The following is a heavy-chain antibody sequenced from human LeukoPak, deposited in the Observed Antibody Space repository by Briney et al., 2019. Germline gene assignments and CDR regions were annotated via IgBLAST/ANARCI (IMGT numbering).Heavy chain of an antibody. CDR1: GFTFSSYW. V-gene: IGHV3-7*01. D-gene: IGHD1-26*01. Sequence: GGSLRLSCAASGFTFSSYWMSWVRQAPGKGLEWVANIKQDGSEKYYVDSVKGRFTISRDNAKNSLYLQMNSLRAEDTAVYYCARDKIVGATNFGYWGQGTLVTVSS. CDR3: ARDKIVGATNFGY. J-gene: IGHJ4*02. CDR2: IKQDGSEK.